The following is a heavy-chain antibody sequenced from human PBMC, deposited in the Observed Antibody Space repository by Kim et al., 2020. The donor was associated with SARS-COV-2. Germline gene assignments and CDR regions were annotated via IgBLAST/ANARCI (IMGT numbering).Heavy chain of an antibody. D-gene: IGHD6-19*01. CDR1: GFTFSSYA. V-gene: IGHV3-30*04. CDR2: ISYDGSNK. J-gene: IGHJ1*01. Sequence: GGSLRLSCAASGFTFSSYAMHWVRQAPGKGLEWVAVISYDGSNKYYADSVKGRFTISRDNSKNTLYLQMNSLRAEDTAVYYCARGLPRVLIAVVGTVHWG. CDR3: ARGLPRVLIAVVGTVH.